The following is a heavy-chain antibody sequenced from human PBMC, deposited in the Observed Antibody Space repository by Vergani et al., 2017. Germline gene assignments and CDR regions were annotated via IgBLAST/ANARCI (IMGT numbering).Heavy chain of an antibody. D-gene: IGHD5-18*01. J-gene: IGHJ4*02. CDR3: SRGCVYRCGYSDY. CDR2: IRNKAYGGTT. V-gene: IGHV3-49*04. CDR1: GFSFGDYA. Sequence: EVQLVESGGGLVPPGRSLRLSCAASGFSFGDYAMTWVRQAPGKGLEWVAFIRNKAYGGTTEYAASVKGRFTISRDDSKRLAYLQLSGLKTEDTAVYFCSRGCVYRCGYSDYWGQGTLVTVSS.